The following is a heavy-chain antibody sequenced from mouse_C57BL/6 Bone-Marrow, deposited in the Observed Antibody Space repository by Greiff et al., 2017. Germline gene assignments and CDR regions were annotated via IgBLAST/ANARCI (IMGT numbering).Heavy chain of an antibody. Sequence: VQLQQSGPELVKPGASVKISCKASGYAFSSSWMNWVKQRPGKGLEWIGRIYPGDGDTNYNGKFKGKATLTADKSSSTAYMQLSSLTSEDSAVYFCARTRLPWYFDVWGTGTTVTVSS. J-gene: IGHJ1*03. CDR1: GYAFSSSW. CDR3: ARTRLPWYFDV. D-gene: IGHD2-4*01. CDR2: IYPGDGDT. V-gene: IGHV1-82*01.